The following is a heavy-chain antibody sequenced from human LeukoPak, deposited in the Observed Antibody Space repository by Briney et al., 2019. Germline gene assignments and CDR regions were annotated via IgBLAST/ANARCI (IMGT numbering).Heavy chain of an antibody. J-gene: IGHJ6*02. CDR3: ARMRVVAGTIGYGMDV. CDR2: INSDGSST. Sequence: PGGSLRLSCAASGFTFSSYWMHWVRQVPRKGLVWVSRINSDGSSTSYADSVKGRFTISRDNAKNTLYLQMNSLRAEDTAMYYCARMRVVAGTIGYGMDVWGQGTTVTVS. D-gene: IGHD6-19*01. CDR1: GFTFSSYW. V-gene: IGHV3-74*01.